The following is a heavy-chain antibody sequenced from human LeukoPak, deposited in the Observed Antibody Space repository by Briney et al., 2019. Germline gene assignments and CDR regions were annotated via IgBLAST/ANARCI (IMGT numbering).Heavy chain of an antibody. CDR1: GGSFSGYY. D-gene: IGHD5-18*01. Sequence: PSETLSLTCAVYGGSFSGYYWSWIRQPPGKGLEWIGEINHSGSTNYNPSRKSRVTISVDTSKNQFSLKLSSVTAADTAVYYCARTRFSRGYSYGYDNWFDPWGQGTLVTVSS. V-gene: IGHV4-34*01. J-gene: IGHJ5*02. CDR2: INHSGST. CDR3: ARTRFSRGYSYGYDNWFDP.